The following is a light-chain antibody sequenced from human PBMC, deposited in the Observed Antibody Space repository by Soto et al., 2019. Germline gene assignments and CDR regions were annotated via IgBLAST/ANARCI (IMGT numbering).Light chain of an antibody. CDR1: QSLLYSNGNNY. CDR3: MQARQNPYT. Sequence: DIVMTQSPLSLPVTPGEPASISCRSSQSLLYSNGNNYLDWYLQKPGQSPQLLIYLGSSRTSGVPDRFSGSGSGTDFTLKISRVEAEAVEVYDCMQARQNPYTFGQGTKLEIK. CDR2: LGS. V-gene: IGKV2-28*01. J-gene: IGKJ2*01.